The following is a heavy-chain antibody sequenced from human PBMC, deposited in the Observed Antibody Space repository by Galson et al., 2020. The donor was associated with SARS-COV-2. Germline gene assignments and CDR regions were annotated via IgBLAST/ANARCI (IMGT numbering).Heavy chain of an antibody. CDR3: ARESRWDLYFDN. CDR2: IYLSERT. V-gene: IGHV4-61*02. D-gene: IGHD1-26*01. J-gene: IGHJ4*02. CDR1: GGSISSSSYY. Sequence: SETLSLTCSVSGGSISSSSYYWSWIRQPAGKGLEWIGRIYLSERTNYNPSFQSRVTISADTSKNQFSLRLTSVTAADTAVYYCARESRWDLYFDNWGQGSLVTVSS.